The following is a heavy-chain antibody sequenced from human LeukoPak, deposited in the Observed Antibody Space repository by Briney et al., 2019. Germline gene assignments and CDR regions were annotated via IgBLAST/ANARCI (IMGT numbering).Heavy chain of an antibody. D-gene: IGHD6-19*01. CDR3: ARDKSGNSGWYSYFDY. V-gene: IGHV1-69*13. J-gene: IGHJ4*02. Sequence: SVKVSCKASGGTFSSYAISWVRQAPGQGLEWMGGIIPIFGTANYAQKFQGRVTITADESTSTAYMELSSLRSDDTAVYYCARDKSGNSGWYSYFDYWGQGTLVTVSS. CDR2: IIPIFGTA. CDR1: GGTFSSYA.